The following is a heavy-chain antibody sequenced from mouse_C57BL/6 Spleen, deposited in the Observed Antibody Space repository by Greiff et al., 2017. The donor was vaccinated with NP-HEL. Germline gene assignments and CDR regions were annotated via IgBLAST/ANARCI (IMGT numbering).Heavy chain of an antibody. CDR2: IYPGSGST. CDR3: ARGRYDGYYNYFDY. Sequence: QVHVKQSGAELVKPGASVKMSCKASGYTFTSYWKTWVKQRPGQGLEGIGDIYPGSGSTNYNEKFKSKATLTVDTSSSTAYMQLSSLTSEDSAVYYCARGRYDGYYNYFDYWGQGTTLTVSS. J-gene: IGHJ2*01. V-gene: IGHV1-55*01. D-gene: IGHD2-3*01. CDR1: GYTFTSYW.